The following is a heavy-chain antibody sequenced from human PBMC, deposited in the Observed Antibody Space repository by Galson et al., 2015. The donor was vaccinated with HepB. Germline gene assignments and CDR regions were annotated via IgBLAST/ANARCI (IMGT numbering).Heavy chain of an antibody. V-gene: IGHV3-33*01. D-gene: IGHD3-3*01. CDR3: ARAGYDFWSGYYTEFDY. CDR2: IWYDGSNK. CDR1: GFTFSSYG. Sequence: SLRLSCAASGFTFSSYGMHWVRQAPGKGLEWVAVIWYDGSNKYYADSVKGRFTISRDNSKNTLYLQMNSLRAEDTAVYYCARAGYDFWSGYYTEFDYWGQGTLVTVSS. J-gene: IGHJ4*02.